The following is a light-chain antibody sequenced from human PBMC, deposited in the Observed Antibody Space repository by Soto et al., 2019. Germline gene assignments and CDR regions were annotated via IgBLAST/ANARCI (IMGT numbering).Light chain of an antibody. J-gene: IGLJ3*02. CDR1: TGAVTSSHY. CDR2: DTS. V-gene: IGLV7-46*01. CDR3: LLSQDSGIRV. Sequence: QAVVTQEPSLTVSPGGTVTLTCSSSTGAVTSSHYPYWFQQKPGQAPTTLIHDTSNKHSWTPARFSGSLLEGKAALTLSGAQPEDEAKYYCLLSQDSGIRVFGGGTKLTVL.